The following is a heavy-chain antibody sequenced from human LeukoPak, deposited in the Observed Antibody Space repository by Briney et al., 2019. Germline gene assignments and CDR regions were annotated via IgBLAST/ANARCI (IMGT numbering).Heavy chain of an antibody. V-gene: IGHV3-23*01. CDR1: GFTFSTYA. CDR2: ITGSGGNT. D-gene: IGHD6-19*01. CDR3: AKTSGWPYYFDY. Sequence: GGSPRLSCAASGFTFSTYAMSWVRQPPGKGLEWVSAITGSGGNTYYADSVKGRFTISRDNSKNTVCLQVNSLRAEDTAVYYCAKTSGWPYYFDYWGQGTPVTVSS. J-gene: IGHJ4*02.